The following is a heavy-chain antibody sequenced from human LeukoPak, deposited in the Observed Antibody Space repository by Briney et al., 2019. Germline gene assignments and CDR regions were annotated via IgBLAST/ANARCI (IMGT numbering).Heavy chain of an antibody. Sequence: ASVKVSCKASGYTFTGYYMHWVRQAPGQGLEWMGWINPNSGGTNYAQKFQGRVTMTRDTSISTAYMELSRLRSDDTAVYYCGRGGSGWLYYYYGMDVWGQGTTVTVSS. J-gene: IGHJ6*02. CDR2: INPNSGGT. V-gene: IGHV1-2*02. D-gene: IGHD6-19*01. CDR1: GYTFTGYY. CDR3: GRGGSGWLYYYYGMDV.